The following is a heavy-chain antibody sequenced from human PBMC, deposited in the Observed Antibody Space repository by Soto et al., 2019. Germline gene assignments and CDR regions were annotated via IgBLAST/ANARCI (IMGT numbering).Heavy chain of an antibody. CDR3: ARDSSGWLRSDYYGMDV. CDR1: GGSISSYY. CDR2: IYYSGST. Sequence: PSETLSLTCTVSGGSISSYYWSWIRQPPGKGLEWIGYIYYSGSTNYNPSLKSRVTISVDTSKNQFSLKLSSVTAADTAVYYCARDSSGWLRSDYYGMDVWGQGTTVTVSS. V-gene: IGHV4-59*01. D-gene: IGHD6-19*01. J-gene: IGHJ6*02.